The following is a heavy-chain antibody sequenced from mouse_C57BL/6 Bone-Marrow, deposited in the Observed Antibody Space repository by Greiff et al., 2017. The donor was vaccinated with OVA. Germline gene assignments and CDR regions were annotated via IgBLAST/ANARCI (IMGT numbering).Heavy chain of an antibody. Sequence: VKLEESGGGLVQPKGSLKLSCAASGFSFNTYAMNWVRQAPGKGLEWVARIRSKSNNYATYYADSVKDRFTISRDDSESMLYLQMNNLKTEDTAVYYCVRPVITTVDAMDYWGQGTSVTVSS. V-gene: IGHV10-1*01. J-gene: IGHJ4*01. CDR1: GFSFNTYA. CDR3: VRPVITTVDAMDY. CDR2: IRSKSNNYAT. D-gene: IGHD1-1*01.